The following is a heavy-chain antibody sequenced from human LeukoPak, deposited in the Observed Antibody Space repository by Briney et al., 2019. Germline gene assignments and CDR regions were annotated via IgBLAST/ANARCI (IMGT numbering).Heavy chain of an antibody. V-gene: IGHV4-59*01. J-gene: IGHJ5*02. CDR1: GGSISSYY. CDR3: ARDSCSSTSCYIDNWFDP. CDR2: IYYSGST. D-gene: IGHD2-2*02. Sequence: DPSETLSLTCTVSGGSISSYYWSWIRQPPGKGLEWIGYIYYSGSTNYNPSLKSRVTISVDTSKNQFSLRLSSVTAADTAVYYRARDSCSSTSCYIDNWFDPWGQGTLVTVSS.